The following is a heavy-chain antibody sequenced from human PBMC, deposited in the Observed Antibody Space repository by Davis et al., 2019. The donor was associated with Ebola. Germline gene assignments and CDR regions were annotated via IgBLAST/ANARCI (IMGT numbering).Heavy chain of an antibody. CDR1: GGSISSGAYY. CDR3: ARDLYDSSGYMTYFDY. Sequence: SETLSLTCTVSGGSISSGAYYWSWIRQHPGKGLEWIGYIYYSGSTYYNPSLKSRVTISVDTSKNQFSLKLSSVTAADTAMYYCARDLYDSSGYMTYFDYWGQGTLVTVSS. CDR2: IYYSGST. V-gene: IGHV4-31*03. J-gene: IGHJ4*02. D-gene: IGHD3-22*01.